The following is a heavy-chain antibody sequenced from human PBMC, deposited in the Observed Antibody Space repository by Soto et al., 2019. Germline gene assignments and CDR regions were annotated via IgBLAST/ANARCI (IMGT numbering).Heavy chain of an antibody. Sequence: GASVKVSCKVSGYILTELSMHWVRQAPGKGLEWMGSFDPEDGETIYAQKFQGRVTMTEDTSTDTAYMELSSLRSEDTAVYYCATPLGGHERDFDYYGMDVCGQGTTVTVSS. CDR2: FDPEDGET. CDR3: ATPLGGHERDFDYYGMDV. V-gene: IGHV1-24*01. D-gene: IGHD3-3*01. J-gene: IGHJ6*02. CDR1: GYILTELS.